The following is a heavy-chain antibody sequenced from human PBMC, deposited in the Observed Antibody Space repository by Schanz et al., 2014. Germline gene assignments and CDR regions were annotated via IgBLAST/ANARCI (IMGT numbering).Heavy chain of an antibody. J-gene: IGHJ5*01. CDR1: GGTFSSYT. CDR3: AREVGLYDRGWFDP. Sequence: QLQLVQSGAEVKKPGSSVKVSCKLSGGTFSSYTISWMRQAPGQGLEWMGKIIPVLNIATYAQRFQGRVSITADTSTNTAYMELSSLTSEDTAVYYCAREVGLYDRGWFDPWGQGTMVTVSS. D-gene: IGHD3-22*01. CDR2: IIPVLNIA. V-gene: IGHV1-69*08.